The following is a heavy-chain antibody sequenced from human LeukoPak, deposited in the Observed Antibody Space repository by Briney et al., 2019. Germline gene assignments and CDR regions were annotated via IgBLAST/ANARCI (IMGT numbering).Heavy chain of an antibody. CDR1: GFTVSSNY. D-gene: IGHD2-8*01. V-gene: IGHV3-66*01. J-gene: IGHJ6*02. Sequence: PGGSLRLSCAASGFTVSSNYMSWVRQAPGKGLEWVSAIYSGGSTYYADSVKGRFTISRDNSKNTMYLQMNSLRAEDTAVYYCAREMVYYYGMDVWGQGTTVTVSS. CDR3: AREMVYYYGMDV. CDR2: IYSGGST.